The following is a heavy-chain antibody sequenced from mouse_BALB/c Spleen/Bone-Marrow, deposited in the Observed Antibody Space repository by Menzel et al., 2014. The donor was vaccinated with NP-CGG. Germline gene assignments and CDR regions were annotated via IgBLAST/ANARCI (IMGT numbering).Heavy chain of an antibody. J-gene: IGHJ3*01. CDR1: GYTFTSYW. CDR3: ARAGGYGGFAY. Sequence: VQLQQSGADLVKPGASVKLSCKASGYTFTSYWMHWVKQRPGQGLEWIGEINPSNGRADYNEKFRSKATLTVDRSSSTAYMQLSSLTSEDSAVYYGARAGGYGGFAYWGQGTLVNVSA. V-gene: IGHV1S81*02. CDR2: INPSNGRA. D-gene: IGHD2-2*01.